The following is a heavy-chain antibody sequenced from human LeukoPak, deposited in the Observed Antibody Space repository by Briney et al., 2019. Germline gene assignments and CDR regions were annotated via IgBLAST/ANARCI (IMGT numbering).Heavy chain of an antibody. CDR1: GGSISSSNW. CDR2: IYHSGST. Sequence: SGTLSLTCAVSGGSISSSNWWSWVRQPPGKGLEWIGEIYHSGSTNYNPSLKSRVTISVDKSKNQFSLELSTVTAADTAVYYCARDVRFYYYGMDVWGQGTTVTVSS. J-gene: IGHJ6*02. CDR3: ARDVRFYYYGMDV. V-gene: IGHV4-4*02. D-gene: IGHD3-3*01.